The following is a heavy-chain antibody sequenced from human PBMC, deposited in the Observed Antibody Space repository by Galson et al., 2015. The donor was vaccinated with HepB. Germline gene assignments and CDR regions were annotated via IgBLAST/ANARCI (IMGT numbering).Heavy chain of an antibody. J-gene: IGHJ3*02. Sequence: SVKVSCKASGGIFSNYAFSWVRQAPGQGLEWMGGIIPFFGTTNYAQKFEGRVTITADASTTTAYMELNNLTSEDTAVYYCAREWRKWNDPHAAFDIWGQGTVVTVSS. V-gene: IGHV1-69*13. CDR2: IIPFFGTT. D-gene: IGHD1-20*01. CDR1: GGIFSNYA. CDR3: AREWRKWNDPHAAFDI.